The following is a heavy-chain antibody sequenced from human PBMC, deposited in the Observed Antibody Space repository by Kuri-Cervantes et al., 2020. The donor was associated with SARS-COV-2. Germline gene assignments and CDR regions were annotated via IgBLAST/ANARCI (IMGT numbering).Heavy chain of an antibody. Sequence: GSLRLSCTVSGYSISSGYYWGWIRQPPGKGLEWIGSIYHSGSTYYNPSLKSRVTISVDTSKNQFSLKLSSVTAADTAVYYCARDPSAVVTPPDSDAFDIWGQGTMVTVSS. CDR2: IYHSGST. V-gene: IGHV4-38-2*02. J-gene: IGHJ3*02. D-gene: IGHD4-23*01. CDR1: GYSISSGYY. CDR3: ARDPSAVVTPPDSDAFDI.